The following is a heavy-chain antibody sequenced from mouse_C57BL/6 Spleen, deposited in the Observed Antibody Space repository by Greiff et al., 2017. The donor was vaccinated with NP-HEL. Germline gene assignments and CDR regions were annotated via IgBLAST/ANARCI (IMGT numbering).Heavy chain of an antibody. J-gene: IGHJ1*03. CDR1: GYTFTTYP. CDR2: FHPYNDDT. D-gene: IGHD2-2*01. CDR3: TRRGLRYWYFDV. Sequence: QVQLKQSGAELVKPGASVKMSCKASGYTFTTYPIEWMKQNHGKRLEWIGNFHPYNDDTKYNEKFKGKATLTVEKSSSTVYLELSRLTSDDSAVYYGTRRGLRYWYFDVWGTGTTVTVSS. V-gene: IGHV1-47*01.